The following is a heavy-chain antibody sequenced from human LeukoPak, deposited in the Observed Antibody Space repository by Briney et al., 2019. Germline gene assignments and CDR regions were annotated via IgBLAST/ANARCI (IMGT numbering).Heavy chain of an antibody. D-gene: IGHD5-18*01. J-gene: IGHJ5*02. CDR3: AKDLHSYGYPNWFDP. V-gene: IGHV3-23*01. Sequence: PGGSLRLSCAASGFTFSTYAMSWVRQAPGKGLEWVSAISGSGGSTYYADSVKGRFTISRDNSKNTLYLQMNSLRAEDTAVYYCAKDLHSYGYPNWFDPWGQGTLVTVSS. CDR2: ISGSGGST. CDR1: GFTFSTYA.